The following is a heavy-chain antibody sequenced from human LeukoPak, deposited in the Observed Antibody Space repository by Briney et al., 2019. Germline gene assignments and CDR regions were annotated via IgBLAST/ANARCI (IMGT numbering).Heavy chain of an antibody. CDR3: ATYSGAHHKTFDY. CDR1: GFTFSSYN. J-gene: IGHJ4*02. V-gene: IGHV3-21*04. D-gene: IGHD1-26*01. Sequence: GGSLRLSCAASGFTFSSYNMNWVRQAPGKGLEWVSSISSTSRSYIYYADSVKGRFTISRDNAKNSLYLQMNSLRAEDTAMYYCATYSGAHHKTFDYWGQGTLVTVSS. CDR2: ISSTSRSYI.